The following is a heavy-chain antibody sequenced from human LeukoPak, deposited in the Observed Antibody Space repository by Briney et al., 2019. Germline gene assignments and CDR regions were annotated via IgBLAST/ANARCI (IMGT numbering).Heavy chain of an antibody. D-gene: IGHD3-22*01. Sequence: ASVKVSCKASGYTFTSYYMHWVRQAPGQGLEWMGIINPSGGSTSYAQKFQGRVTMTRDMSTSTVYMELNSLTSEDTAVYYCASDTSHTGGYYYREDAFDVWGQGTMVTVSS. J-gene: IGHJ3*01. CDR1: GYTFTSYY. CDR3: ASDTSHTGGYYYREDAFDV. CDR2: INPSGGST. V-gene: IGHV1-46*01.